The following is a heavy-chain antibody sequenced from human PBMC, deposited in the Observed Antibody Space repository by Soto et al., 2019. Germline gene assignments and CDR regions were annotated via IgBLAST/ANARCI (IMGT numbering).Heavy chain of an antibody. Sequence: GGSLRLSCAASGFTFSSYSMNWVRQAPGKGLEWVSSISSSSSYIYYADSVKGRFTISRDNAKNSLYLQMNSLRAEDTAVYYCARDLGYYDSSGRRFAFDIWGKGTMVTVSS. D-gene: IGHD3-22*01. CDR3: ARDLGYYDSSGRRFAFDI. J-gene: IGHJ3*02. V-gene: IGHV3-21*01. CDR1: GFTFSSYS. CDR2: ISSSSSYI.